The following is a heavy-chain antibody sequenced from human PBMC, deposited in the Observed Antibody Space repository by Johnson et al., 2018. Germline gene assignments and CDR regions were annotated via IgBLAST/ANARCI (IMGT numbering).Heavy chain of an antibody. J-gene: IGHJ6*02. CDR3: AGDPLSAYYYYCGMDV. D-gene: IGHD6-25*01. Sequence: QVQLVESGGGVVQPGRSLRLSCAASGFTFSRYGMYWVRQAPGKGLEWVAVISYDGSNKYYADSVKGRFTISRDNSKNTLYLQMNSLGAEDTAVYYWAGDPLSAYYYYCGMDVWGQGTTVTVSS. V-gene: IGHV3-30*03. CDR2: ISYDGSNK. CDR1: GFTFSRYG.